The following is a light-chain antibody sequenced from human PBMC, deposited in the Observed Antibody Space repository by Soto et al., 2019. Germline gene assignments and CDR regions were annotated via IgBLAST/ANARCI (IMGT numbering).Light chain of an antibody. J-gene: IGKJ4*01. CDR2: AAS. Sequence: AIRMTQSPSSFSASTGDRVTITCRASQGISSYLAWYQQKPGKAPKLLIYAASTLQSGVPSRFSGSGSGTDFTLTISCLQSDDFATYYGQQYYSYPLTFGGGTMVEIK. CDR3: QQYYSYPLT. CDR1: QGISSY. V-gene: IGKV1-8*01.